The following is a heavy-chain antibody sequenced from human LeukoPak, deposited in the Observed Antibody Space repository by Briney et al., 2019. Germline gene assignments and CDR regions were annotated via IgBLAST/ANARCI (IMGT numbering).Heavy chain of an antibody. CDR2: ISWNSGSI. V-gene: IGHV3-9*01. Sequence: GRSLRLSCAASGFTFDDYAMHWVRQAPGKGLEWVSGISWNSGSIGYADSVKGRFTISRDNAKNSLYLQMNSLRAEDTAVYYCARDKGIPGKWGQGTLVTVSS. D-gene: IGHD2-21*01. CDR3: ARDKGIPGK. CDR1: GFTFDDYA. J-gene: IGHJ4*02.